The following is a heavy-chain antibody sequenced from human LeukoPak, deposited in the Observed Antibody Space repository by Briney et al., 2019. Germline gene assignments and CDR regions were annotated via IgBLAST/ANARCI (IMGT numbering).Heavy chain of an antibody. CDR3: ARLENWVIDY. CDR1: GDSVSSNSAA. CDR2: TYYRSKWRN. D-gene: IGHD7-27*01. Sequence: SPTLSLTFAISGDSVSSNSAAWNWIRQSPSRGLEWLGRTYYRSKWRNDYAVSVKSRITVNPDTSKNQFSLQLFSVTPEDTAVYYCARLENWVIDYSGQGSLVTVSS. J-gene: IGHJ4*02. V-gene: IGHV6-1*01.